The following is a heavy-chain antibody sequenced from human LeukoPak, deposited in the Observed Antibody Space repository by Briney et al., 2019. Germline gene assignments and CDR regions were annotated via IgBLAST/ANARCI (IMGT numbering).Heavy chain of an antibody. CDR1: GFTFRDYY. J-gene: IGHJ4*02. V-gene: IGHV3-11*01. CDR3: AREGYCSSTSCQIDLHYFDY. CDR2: ISSSGSTI. D-gene: IGHD2-2*01. Sequence: GGSLRLSCAASGFTFRDYYMSWIRQAPGKGLEWVSYISSSGSTIYYADSVKGRFTISRDNAKNSLYLQMNSLRAEDTAVYYCAREGYCSSTSCQIDLHYFDYWGQGTLVTVSS.